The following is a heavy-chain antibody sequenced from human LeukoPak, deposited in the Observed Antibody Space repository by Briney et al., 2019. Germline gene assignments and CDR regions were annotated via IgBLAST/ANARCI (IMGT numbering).Heavy chain of an antibody. J-gene: IGHJ4*02. V-gene: IGHV3-23*01. CDR2: VTGRGSST. CDR3: AKWGDFDILTGYYVSDF. D-gene: IGHD3-9*01. Sequence: GGSLRLSCVASGFTFSNYAMSWVRQAPGKRLEWVSAVTGRGSSTYYADSVKGRFTISRDNSRNTLSLQMNSLRAEDTAIYYCAKWGDFDILTGYYVSDFWGQGTLVTVSS. CDR1: GFTFSNYA.